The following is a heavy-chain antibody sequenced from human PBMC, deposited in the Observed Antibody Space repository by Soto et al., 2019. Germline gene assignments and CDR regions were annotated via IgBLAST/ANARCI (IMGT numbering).Heavy chain of an antibody. V-gene: IGHV3-33*01. CDR3: VRAAGYSGNDYVYYYGMDV. CDR1: GFTFRHYG. Sequence: QVQLVESGGGVVQPGRSLRLSCAASGFTFRHYGMHWVRQAPAQGLEWVALVWYDGGKKNYVDSVKGRFTISRDNSKNTLYLQMNRLRDEDTAVYYCVRAAGYSGNDYVYYYGMDVWGQGTTVTVSS. J-gene: IGHJ6*02. CDR2: VWYDGGKK. D-gene: IGHD5-12*01.